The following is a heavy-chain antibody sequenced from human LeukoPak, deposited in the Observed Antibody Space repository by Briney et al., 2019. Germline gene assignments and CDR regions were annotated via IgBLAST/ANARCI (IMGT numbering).Heavy chain of an antibody. CDR2: IYYSGIT. J-gene: IGHJ4*02. Sequence: KPSETPSLTCPASGVSISSSSYSWGWIRQPPGKGLEWIGSIYYSGITYYNPSLMSQVTISVDTSKKQFSLKLSSVTAADTAVYYCARHTLDYWGQGTLVTVSS. CDR1: GVSISSSSYS. CDR3: ARHTLDY. V-gene: IGHV4-39*01.